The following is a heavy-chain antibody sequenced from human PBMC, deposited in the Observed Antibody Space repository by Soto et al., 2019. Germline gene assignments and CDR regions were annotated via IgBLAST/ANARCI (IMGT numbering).Heavy chain of an antibody. D-gene: IGHD3-9*01. CDR3: ARGRRYSDWIGNY. V-gene: IGHV3-7*03. J-gene: IGHJ4*02. CDR2: IKEDGSEK. CDR1: GFAFTNYW. Sequence: PGGSLRLSCSASGFAFTNYWMSWVRQAPGKGLECVANIKEDGSEKYYVDSVKGRFTISRDNAKNSMYLQMNSLRADDTAVYYCARGRRYSDWIGNYWGQGTLVTVSS.